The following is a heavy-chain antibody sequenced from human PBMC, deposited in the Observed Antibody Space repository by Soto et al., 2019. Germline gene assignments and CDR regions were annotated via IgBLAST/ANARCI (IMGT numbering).Heavy chain of an antibody. J-gene: IGHJ3*02. D-gene: IGHD5-18*01. CDR1: GYSFSSHW. Sequence: PGESLKISCKGSGYSFSSHWLAWVRQMPGEGLEYMGIIYPGDSDARYSPSFQGQVTLSADKSINTAYPQCSSLKSPDTAIYYCASARVDTSRLEDPFDIWGQGTLVTVSS. V-gene: IGHV5-51*01. CDR3: ASARVDTSRLEDPFDI. CDR2: IYPGDSDA.